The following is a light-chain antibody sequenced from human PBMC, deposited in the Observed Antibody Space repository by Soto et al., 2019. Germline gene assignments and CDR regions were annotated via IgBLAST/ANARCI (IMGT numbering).Light chain of an antibody. Sequence: DVVMTQSPLSLPVTLGQPASISCRSSQSLLYSDGYTYLTWFPQRPGQSPRRLIYKVSNRDSGVPDRFSGSGSGTDFTLKISRVEAEDVGVYYCMQGTHWPLYTFGQGTKLEIK. CDR2: KVS. CDR1: QSLLYSDGYTY. J-gene: IGKJ2*01. V-gene: IGKV2-30*01. CDR3: MQGTHWPLYT.